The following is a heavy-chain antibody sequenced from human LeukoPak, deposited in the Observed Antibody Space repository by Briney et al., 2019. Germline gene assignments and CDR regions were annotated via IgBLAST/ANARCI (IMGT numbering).Heavy chain of an antibody. V-gene: IGHV4-61*02. J-gene: IGHJ3*02. Sequence: SETLSLTCTVSGGSISSGSYYWSWIRQPAGKGLEWIGRLYTSGSTNYNPSLKSRVTISVDTSKNQFSLKLSSVTAADTAVYYCARAGYYAFDIWGQGTMVTVSS. CDR1: GGSISSGSYY. D-gene: IGHD2-21*01. CDR3: ARAGYYAFDI. CDR2: LYTSGST.